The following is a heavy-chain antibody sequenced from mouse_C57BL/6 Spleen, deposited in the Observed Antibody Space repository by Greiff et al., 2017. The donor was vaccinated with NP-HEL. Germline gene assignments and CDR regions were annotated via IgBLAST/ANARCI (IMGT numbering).Heavy chain of an antibody. D-gene: IGHD3-2*02. J-gene: IGHJ3*01. CDR2: IDPSDSYT. CDR1: GYTFTSYW. CDR3: ATLDSSGYAWFAY. V-gene: IGHV1-69*01. Sequence: QVQLQQPGAELVMPGASVKLSCKASGYTFTSYWMPWVKQRPGQGLEWIGEIDPSDSYTNYNQKFKGKSTLTVDKSSSTAYMQLSSLTSEDSAVYYCATLDSSGYAWFAYWGQGTLVTVSA.